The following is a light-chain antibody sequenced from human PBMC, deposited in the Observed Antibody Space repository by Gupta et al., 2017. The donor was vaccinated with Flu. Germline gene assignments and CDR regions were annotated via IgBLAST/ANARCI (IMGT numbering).Light chain of an antibody. CDR1: QDISNH. J-gene: IGKJ2*01. V-gene: IGKV1-27*01. Sequence: DIQMTQSPSSLSASIGDRVTITCRASQDISNHLAWYQQKPGQAPKVLIYAASTVQSGVPSRFSGSGSGTDFTLTIGSRQPEDVATYHCQKEDCAPYVFGQGTKLEIK. CDR2: AAS. CDR3: QKEDCAPYV.